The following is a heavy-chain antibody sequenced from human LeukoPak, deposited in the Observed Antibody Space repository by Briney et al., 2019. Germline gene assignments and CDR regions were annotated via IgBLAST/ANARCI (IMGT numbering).Heavy chain of an antibody. J-gene: IGHJ4*02. CDR3: AKSSAVTRSFDY. CDR2: ISGSGGST. V-gene: IGHV3-23*01. CDR1: GLTFSSYA. D-gene: IGHD4-17*01. Sequence: GGSLRLSCAASGLTFSSYAMSWVRQAPGKGLEWVSAISGSGGSTYYADSVKGRFTISRDNSKNTLYLQMNSLRAEDTAVYYCAKSSAVTRSFDYWGQGTLVAVSS.